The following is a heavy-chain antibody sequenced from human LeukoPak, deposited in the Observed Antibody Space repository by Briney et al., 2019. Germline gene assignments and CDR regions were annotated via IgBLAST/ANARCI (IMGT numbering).Heavy chain of an antibody. J-gene: IGHJ4*02. CDR2: IYRSGST. CDR1: GGSISISTYY. D-gene: IGHD6-19*01. Sequence: PSETLSLTCTVSGGSISISTYYWGWIRQPPGKGLEWIGSIYRSGSTHYNPSLRSRVTMSVDTSKNQFTLKVTAVTAADTALYYCVTNGTVTVAGTKFNYFDYWGQGALVTVSS. CDR3: VTNGTVTVAGTKFNYFDY. V-gene: IGHV4-39*01.